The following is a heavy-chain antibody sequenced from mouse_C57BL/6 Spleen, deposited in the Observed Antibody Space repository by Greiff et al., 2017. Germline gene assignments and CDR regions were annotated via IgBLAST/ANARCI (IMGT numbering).Heavy chain of an antibody. CDR2: IYPGDGDT. CDR1: GYAFSSSW. Sequence: VQLQQSGPELVKPGASVKISCKASGYAFSSSWMNWVKQRPGKGLEWIGRIYPGDGDTNYNGKFKGKATLTADKSSSTAYMQLSSLTSEDSAVYLCERSRYYYGSSVYARDYWGQGTSVTVSS. V-gene: IGHV1-82*01. D-gene: IGHD1-1*01. CDR3: ERSRYYYGSSVYARDY. J-gene: IGHJ4*01.